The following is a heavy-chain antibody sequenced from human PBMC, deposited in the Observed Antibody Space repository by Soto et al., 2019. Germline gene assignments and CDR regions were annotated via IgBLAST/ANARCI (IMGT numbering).Heavy chain of an antibody. CDR2: ISAYNGNT. D-gene: IGHD3-22*01. CDR1: GYSFTSYG. Sequence: ASVKVSCKASGYSFTSYGISWVRQAPGQGLEWMGWISAYNGNTNYAQKLQGRVTMTTDTSTSTAYMELRSLRSDDTAVYYCARDLEYYYDSSGYGGNWGQGTLVTVSS. J-gene: IGHJ4*02. CDR3: ARDLEYYYDSSGYGGN. V-gene: IGHV1-18*01.